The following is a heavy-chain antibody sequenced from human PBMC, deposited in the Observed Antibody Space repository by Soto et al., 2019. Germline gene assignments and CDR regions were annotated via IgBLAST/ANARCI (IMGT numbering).Heavy chain of an antibody. J-gene: IGHJ3*02. CDR1: GYTFTSYD. CDR2: MNPNSGNT. V-gene: IGHV1-8*01. CDR3: ARGGVGYSGYAVGGDAFDI. D-gene: IGHD5-12*01. Sequence: ASVKVSCKASGYTFTSYDINWVRQATGQGLEWMGWMNPNSGNTGYAQKFQGRVTMTRNTSISTAYMELSSLRSEDTAVYYCARGGVGYSGYAVGGDAFDIWGQGTMVTVSS.